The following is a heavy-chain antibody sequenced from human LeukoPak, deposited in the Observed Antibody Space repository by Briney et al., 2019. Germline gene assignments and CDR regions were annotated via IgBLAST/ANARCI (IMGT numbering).Heavy chain of an antibody. V-gene: IGHV1-3*01. CDR1: GYTFTSYA. CDR2: INAGNGNT. CDR3: AAEPYYYDSSGYYYDY. J-gene: IGHJ4*02. D-gene: IGHD3-22*01. Sequence: ASVKVSCKASGYTFTSYAMHWVRQAPGQRLEWMGWINAGNGNTKYSQKFQGRVTITRDTSASTTYMEVSSLRSEDTAVYYCAAEPYYYDSSGYYYDYWGQGTLVTVSS.